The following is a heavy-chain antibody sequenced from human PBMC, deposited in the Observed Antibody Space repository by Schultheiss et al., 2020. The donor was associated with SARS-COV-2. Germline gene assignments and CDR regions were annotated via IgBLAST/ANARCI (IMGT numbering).Heavy chain of an antibody. CDR3: ARNKAAYGMDV. J-gene: IGHJ6*02. CDR1: GFTFSAHW. CDR2: INTGGSVT. Sequence: GGSLRLSCAASGFTFSAHWMHWVRQVPGKGPVWVSRINTGGSVTNYADSVKGRFTISRDNAKNTLYLQMNSLRADDTAVYYCARNKAAYGMDVWGQGTTVTVSS. V-gene: IGHV3-74*01. D-gene: IGHD6-13*01.